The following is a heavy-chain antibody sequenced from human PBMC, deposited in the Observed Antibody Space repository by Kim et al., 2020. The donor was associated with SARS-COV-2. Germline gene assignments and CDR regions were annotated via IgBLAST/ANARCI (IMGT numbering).Heavy chain of an antibody. Sequence: SETLSLTCTVSGGSISTYYWSWIRQPPGKGLEWIGYIYYSGSTNYNPSLQSQVTISVDTSKNQFSRNLSSVTAADTAVCYCARGGGGSSFNLFAYWCQ. CDR1: GGSISTYY. CDR3: ARGGGGSSFNLFAY. D-gene: IGHD2-2*01. J-gene: IGHJ4*02. CDR2: IYYSGST. V-gene: IGHV4-59*13.